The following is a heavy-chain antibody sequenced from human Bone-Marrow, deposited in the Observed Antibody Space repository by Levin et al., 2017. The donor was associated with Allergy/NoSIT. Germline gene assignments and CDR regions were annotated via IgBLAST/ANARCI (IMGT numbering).Heavy chain of an antibody. CDR3: AKARSGGVVTAIHYYYGMDV. V-gene: IGHV3-23*01. CDR2: ISGSGGST. CDR1: GFTFSSYA. D-gene: IGHD2-21*02. J-gene: IGHJ6*02. Sequence: GGSLRLSCAASGFTFSSYAMSWVRQAPGKGLEWVSAISGSGGSTYYADSVKGRFTISRDNSKNTLYLQMNSLRAEDTAVYYCAKARSGGVVTAIHYYYGMDVWGQGTTVTVSS.